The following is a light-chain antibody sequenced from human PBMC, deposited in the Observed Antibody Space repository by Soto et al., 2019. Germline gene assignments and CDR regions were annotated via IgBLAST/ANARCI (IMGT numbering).Light chain of an antibody. CDR1: SSDVGYYNL. V-gene: IGLV2-23*02. CDR3: CSYAGSTTHYV. Sequence: QPVLTQPAAVSGSTRQSITISCTETSSDVGYYNLVSWYQQHPGKAPKLIIYEVNKRPSGFSNRFSGSKSGNTASLTISGLQAEDEADYYCCSYAGSTTHYVFGTGTKVTVL. CDR2: EVN. J-gene: IGLJ1*01.